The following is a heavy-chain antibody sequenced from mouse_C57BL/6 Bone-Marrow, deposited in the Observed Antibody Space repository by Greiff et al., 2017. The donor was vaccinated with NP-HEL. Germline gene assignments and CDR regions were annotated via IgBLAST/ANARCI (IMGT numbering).Heavy chain of an antibody. CDR3: ARPTVDYVDY. J-gene: IGHJ2*01. CDR2: IDPSDSYT. CDR1: GYTFTSYW. Sequence: QVQLQQPGAELVKPGASVKLSCKASGYTFTSYWMQWVKQRPGQGLEWIGEIDPSDSYTNYNQKFKGKATLTVDTSSSTAYMQLSSLTSEDSAVYYCARPTVDYVDYWGQGTTLTVSS. D-gene: IGHD1-1*01. V-gene: IGHV1-50*01.